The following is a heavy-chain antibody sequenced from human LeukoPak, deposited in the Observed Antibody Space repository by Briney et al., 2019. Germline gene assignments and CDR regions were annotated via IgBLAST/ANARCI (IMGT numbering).Heavy chain of an antibody. CDR2: ISAYNGNT. V-gene: IGHV1-18*04. J-gene: IGHJ4*02. D-gene: IGHD2-2*01. CDR3: ARTVVVVPAAMGSNYFDY. Sequence: ASVKVSCKASGCTCTSYGISWVRQPPGQGLEWMGGISAYNGNTNYAQKLQGRVTMTTDTSTSTAYMELRGLRSDDTAVYYCARTVVVVPAAMGSNYFDYWGQGTLVTVSS. CDR1: GCTCTSYG.